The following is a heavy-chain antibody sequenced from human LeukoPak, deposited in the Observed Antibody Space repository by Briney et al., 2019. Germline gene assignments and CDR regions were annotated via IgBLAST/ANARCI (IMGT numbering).Heavy chain of an antibody. D-gene: IGHD4-11*01. CDR1: GFTFSSYG. V-gene: IGHV3-30*02. CDR3: VRGATTVTGNYFYYYMDV. CDR2: IRYDGSNK. J-gene: IGHJ6*03. Sequence: GGSLRLSCAASGFTFSSYGMHWVRQAPGKGLEWVAFIRYDGSNKYYADSVKGRFTISRDNAKNTLYLQMNSLRADDTALYYCVRGATTVTGNYFYYYMDVWGKGTTVTV.